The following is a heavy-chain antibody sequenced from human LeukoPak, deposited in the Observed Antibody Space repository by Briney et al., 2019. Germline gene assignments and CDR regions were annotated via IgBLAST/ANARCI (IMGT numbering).Heavy chain of an antibody. CDR3: ARSTLRGYHDYYGMDV. J-gene: IGHJ6*02. CDR2: IDWDDDK. CDR1: GFSLSTSGMC. Sequence: SGPTLVNPTQTLTLTCTFSGFSLSTSGMCVSWIRQPPGKALEWLALIDWDDDKYYSTSLKTRLTISNDTSKNQVVLTMTNMDPVDTAAYYCARSTLRGYHDYYGMDVWGQGTTVTVSS. D-gene: IGHD5-12*01. V-gene: IGHV2-70*01.